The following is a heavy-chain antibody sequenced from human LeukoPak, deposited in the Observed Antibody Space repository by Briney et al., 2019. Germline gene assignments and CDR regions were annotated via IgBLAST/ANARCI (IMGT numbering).Heavy chain of an antibody. Sequence: PGGSLRLSCAASGFTFSSYAMSWVRQAPGKGLEWVSVISGSGGSSYYVDSVKGRFTISRDNSKNTLYLQMNSLRAEDTAVYYCAKDSLYGDYDRAPPGGYWGQGTLVTVSS. D-gene: IGHD4-17*01. CDR3: AKDSLYGDYDRAPPGGY. CDR2: ISGSGGSS. J-gene: IGHJ4*02. V-gene: IGHV3-23*01. CDR1: GFTFSSYA.